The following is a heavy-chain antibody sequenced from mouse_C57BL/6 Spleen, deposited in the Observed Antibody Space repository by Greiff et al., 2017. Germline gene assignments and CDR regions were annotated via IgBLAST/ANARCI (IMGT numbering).Heavy chain of an antibody. CDR2: SRNKANDYTT. CDR1: GFTFSDFY. D-gene: IGHD1-1*01. CDR3: ARAPYYYGSRYFDV. Sequence: EVKLMESGGGLVQSGRSLRLSCETSGFTFSDFYMEWVRQAPGTGLEWIAASRNKANDYTTEYSASVKGRFIVSRDTSQSILYLQMNALRAEDTAIYYCARAPYYYGSRYFDVWGTGTTVTVSS. J-gene: IGHJ1*03. V-gene: IGHV7-1*01.